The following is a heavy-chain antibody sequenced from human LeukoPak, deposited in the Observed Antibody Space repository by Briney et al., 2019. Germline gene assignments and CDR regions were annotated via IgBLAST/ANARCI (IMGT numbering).Heavy chain of an antibody. D-gene: IGHD5-24*01. CDR1: GFTFRSYW. CDR2: IKEDGSDK. V-gene: IGHV3-7*04. Sequence: PGGSLRLSCVASGFTFRSYWMSWVRQAPGKGLEWVANIKEDGSDKKYVDSVKGRFTTSRDNAKNSLYLQMNSLRAEDTAVYYCARMRDGYMGRYYFDYWGQGTLVTVSS. CDR3: ARMRDGYMGRYYFDY. J-gene: IGHJ4*02.